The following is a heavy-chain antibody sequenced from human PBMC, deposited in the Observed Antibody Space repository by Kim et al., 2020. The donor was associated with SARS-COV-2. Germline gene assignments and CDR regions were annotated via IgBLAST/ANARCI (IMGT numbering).Heavy chain of an antibody. Sequence: GGSLRLFCAASGFTFSSYEMNWVRQAPGKGLEWVSYISSSGSTIYYADSVKGRFTISRDNAKNSLYLQMNSLRAEDTAVYYCARDGGYSGYDFLYWGQGTLVTVSS. D-gene: IGHD5-12*01. CDR3: ARDGGYSGYDFLY. CDR2: ISSSGSTI. V-gene: IGHV3-48*03. J-gene: IGHJ4*02. CDR1: GFTFSSYE.